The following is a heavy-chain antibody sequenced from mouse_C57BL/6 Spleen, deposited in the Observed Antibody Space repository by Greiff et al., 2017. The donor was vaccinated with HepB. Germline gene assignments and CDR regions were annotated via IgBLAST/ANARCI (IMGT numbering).Heavy chain of an antibody. CDR1: GFSFNTYA. J-gene: IGHJ2*01. CDR3: VRQDPYYFDY. Sequence: EVMLVESGGGLVQPKGSLKLSCAASGFSFNTYAMNWVRQAPGKGLEWVARIRSKSNNYATYYADSVKDRFTISRDDSESMLYLQMNNLKTEDTAMYYCVRQDPYYFDYWGQGTTLTVSS. CDR2: IRSKSNNYAT. V-gene: IGHV10-1*01.